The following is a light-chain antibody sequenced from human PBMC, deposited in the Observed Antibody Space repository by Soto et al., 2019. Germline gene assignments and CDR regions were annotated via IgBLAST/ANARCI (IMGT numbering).Light chain of an antibody. CDR2: DVG. CDR1: SSDVGGYNY. CDR3: SSYTGSSTLV. Sequence: QSVLTQPASVSGSPGQSITISCTGTSSDVGGYNYVSWYQQYPGKAPKLMIYDVGNRPSGVSNRFSGSKSGNTASLTISGLQAEDEADYYCSSYTGSSTLVFGGGTKLTVL. J-gene: IGLJ2*01. V-gene: IGLV2-14*01.